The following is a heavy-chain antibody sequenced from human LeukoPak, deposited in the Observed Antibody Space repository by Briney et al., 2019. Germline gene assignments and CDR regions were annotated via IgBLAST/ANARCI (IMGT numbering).Heavy chain of an antibody. Sequence: GGSLRLSCAASGFTLSSYAMSWVRQAPGKGLEWVSAISDSGNTYHADSVKGRFTISRDNAKNSLYLQMNSLRAEDTAVYYCARDWDTAMVYLGYFDYWGQGTLVTVSS. CDR1: GFTLSSYA. CDR3: ARDWDTAMVYLGYFDY. D-gene: IGHD5-18*01. V-gene: IGHV3-23*01. CDR2: ISDSGNT. J-gene: IGHJ4*02.